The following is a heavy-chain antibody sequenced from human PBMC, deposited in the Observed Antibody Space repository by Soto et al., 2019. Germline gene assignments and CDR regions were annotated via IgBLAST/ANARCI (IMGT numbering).Heavy chain of an antibody. V-gene: IGHV3-23*01. J-gene: IGHJ4*02. D-gene: IGHD2-15*01. CDR2: ISGSGGST. Sequence: GGSLRLSCAASGFTFSNYAMNWVRQAPGKGLEWVSAISGSGGSTYYADSVKGRFTIPRDSSKNTLYLQVNSLGAEDTAVYYCARDPGGYFDYWGQGTVVTVSS. CDR1: GFTFSNYA. CDR3: ARDPGGYFDY.